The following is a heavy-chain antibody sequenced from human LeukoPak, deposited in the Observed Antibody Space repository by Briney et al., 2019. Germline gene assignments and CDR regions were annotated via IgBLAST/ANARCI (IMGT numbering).Heavy chain of an antibody. V-gene: IGHV4-34*01. J-gene: IGHJ5*02. CDR3: ARALQNDYGDYGWFDP. CDR1: GGSFSGYY. CDR2: INHSGST. Sequence: SETLSLTCAVYGGSFSGYYWSWIRQPPGKGLEWIGEINHSGSTNYNPSLKSRVTISVDTSKNQFSLKLSSVTAADTAVYYCARALQNDYGDYGWFDPWGQGTLVTVSS. D-gene: IGHD4-17*01.